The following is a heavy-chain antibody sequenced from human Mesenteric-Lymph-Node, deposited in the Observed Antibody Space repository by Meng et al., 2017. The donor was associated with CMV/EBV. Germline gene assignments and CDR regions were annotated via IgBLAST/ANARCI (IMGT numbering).Heavy chain of an antibody. Sequence: ETLSLTCTVSGGSISSYYWSWIRQPPGKALEWLAHIFSNDEKSYSTSLKSRLTISKDTSKSQVVLTMTNMDPVDTATYYCARPYCSSTSCYTWWFDPWGQGTLVTVSS. V-gene: IGHV2-26*01. CDR3: ARPYCSSTSCYTWWFDP. CDR2: IFSNDEK. D-gene: IGHD2-2*02. J-gene: IGHJ5*02. CDR1: GGSISSYYW.